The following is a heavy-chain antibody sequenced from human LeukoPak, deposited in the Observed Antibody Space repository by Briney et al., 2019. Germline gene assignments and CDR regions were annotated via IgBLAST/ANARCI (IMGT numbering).Heavy chain of an antibody. Sequence: GGSLRLSCAASGLTVSSNYMNWVRQAPGKGLEWVSVIYSGGSTYYADSVKGRFTISRDNSENTLDLQMNSLRAEDTAVYYCARGRQYSSGWYYFDYWGQGTLVTVSS. CDR2: IYSGGST. CDR3: ARGRQYSSGWYYFDY. V-gene: IGHV3-66*01. J-gene: IGHJ4*02. CDR1: GLTVSSNY. D-gene: IGHD6-19*01.